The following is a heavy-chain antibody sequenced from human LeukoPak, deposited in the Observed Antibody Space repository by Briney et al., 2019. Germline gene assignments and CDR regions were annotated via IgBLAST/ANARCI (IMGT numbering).Heavy chain of an antibody. CDR2: ISGSGGST. CDR3: AKEEGYCSSTSCSHYYYYYMDV. CDR1: GSTFSSYA. D-gene: IGHD2-2*01. Sequence: GGSLRLSCAASGSTFSSYAMSWVRQAPGKGLEWVSAISGSGGSTYYADSVKGRFTISRDNSKNTLYLQMNSLRAEDTAVYYCAKEEGYCSSTSCSHYYYYYMDVWGKGTTVTVSS. V-gene: IGHV3-23*01. J-gene: IGHJ6*03.